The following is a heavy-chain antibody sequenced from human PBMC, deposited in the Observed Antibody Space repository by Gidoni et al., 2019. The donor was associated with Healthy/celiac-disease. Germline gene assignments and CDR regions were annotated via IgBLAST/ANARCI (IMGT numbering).Heavy chain of an antibody. J-gene: IGHJ4*02. Sequence: QVQLQQWGAGLFKPSEPLSLTCAVYVGSFSGYYWSWIRQPPGQGLEWIGEINHSGSTNYNPSLKSLVTIAVDTSKNQFSLKLSSVTGADTAVYYGARAAYYYDSRGPFDYWGQGTLVTVSS. D-gene: IGHD3-22*01. V-gene: IGHV4-34*01. CDR3: ARAAYYYDSRGPFDY. CDR1: VGSFSGYY. CDR2: INHSGST.